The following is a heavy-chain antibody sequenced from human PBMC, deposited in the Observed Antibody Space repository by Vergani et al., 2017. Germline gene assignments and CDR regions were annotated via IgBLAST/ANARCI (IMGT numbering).Heavy chain of an antibody. D-gene: IGHD1-14*01. CDR1: GFTFNQYG. Sequence: VQLLESGGDLVQPGGSLRLSCAVSGFTFNQYGMHWVRQAPGKGLEWVAVTWYDGNNKQYADSVKGRFTISRDNSKSTMYLQMNSLRDEDTGVYYCARDLRLLYNRFDPWGQGTLVTVSS. J-gene: IGHJ5*02. V-gene: IGHV3-33*08. CDR2: TWYDGNNK. CDR3: ARDLRLLYNRFDP.